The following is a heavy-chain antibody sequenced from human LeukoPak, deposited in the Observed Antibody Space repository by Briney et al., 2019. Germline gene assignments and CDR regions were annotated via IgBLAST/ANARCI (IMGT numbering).Heavy chain of an antibody. CDR1: GGSISSYY. D-gene: IGHD3-10*01. CDR2: IYYSGST. CDR3: ARDQTYSGSGIYTYFDY. Sequence: SETLSLTCTVSGGSISSYYWSWIRQAPGKGLEWMGYIYYSGSTNYNPSLKSRVTISVDTSKNQFSLKLSSVTAADTAVYYCARDQTYSGSGIYTYFDYWGQGILATVSS. J-gene: IGHJ4*02. V-gene: IGHV4-59*01.